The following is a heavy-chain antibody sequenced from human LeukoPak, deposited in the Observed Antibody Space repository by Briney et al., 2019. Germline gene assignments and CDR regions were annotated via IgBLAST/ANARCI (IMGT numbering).Heavy chain of an antibody. CDR1: GYTFTSYD. Sequence: GASVKVSCKASGYTFTSYDINWVRQATGQGLEWMGWMNPNSGNTGYAQKFQGRVTMTRNTSIGTAYMELSSLRSEDTAVYYCATVKGSGWDLAFDIWGQGTMVTVSS. J-gene: IGHJ3*02. V-gene: IGHV1-8*01. D-gene: IGHD6-19*01. CDR2: MNPNSGNT. CDR3: ATVKGSGWDLAFDI.